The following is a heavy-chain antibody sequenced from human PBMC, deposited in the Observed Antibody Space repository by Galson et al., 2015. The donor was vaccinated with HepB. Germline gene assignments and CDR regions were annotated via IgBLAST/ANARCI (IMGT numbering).Heavy chain of an antibody. V-gene: IGHV4-34*01. CDR3: ARAVYYDFWNGFGP. Sequence: ETLSLTCAVYGGSLSNHYWSWIRQSPGKGLEWIGGVNHSGSTNYNPSLKNRVSISVDTSKNRFSLKLSSVTAADTAVYYCARAVYYDFWNGFGPWGQGTLVTVSS. J-gene: IGHJ5*02. CDR1: GGSLSNHY. CDR2: VNHSGST. D-gene: IGHD3-3*01.